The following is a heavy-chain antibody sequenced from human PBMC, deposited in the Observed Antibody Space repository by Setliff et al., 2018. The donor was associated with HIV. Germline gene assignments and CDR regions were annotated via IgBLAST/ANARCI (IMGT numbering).Heavy chain of an antibody. CDR1: GFTFTSYW. CDR3: ARPFDQ. J-gene: IGHJ4*02. Sequence: GGSLRLSCAASGFTFTSYWMIWVRQAPGKGLEWVANIKGDGSETYYVDSVKGRFTISRGNAKNSLYLQMDSLRVEDTAVYYCARPFDQWGQGALVTVS. CDR2: IKGDGSET. V-gene: IGHV3-7*01.